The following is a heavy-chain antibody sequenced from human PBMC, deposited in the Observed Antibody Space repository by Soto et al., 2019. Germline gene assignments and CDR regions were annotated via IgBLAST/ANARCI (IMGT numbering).Heavy chain of an antibody. D-gene: IGHD1-26*01. J-gene: IGHJ4*02. CDR3: ARDSGNYYSDY. Sequence: QVQLVEAGGGVVQPGRSLRLSCAASGFTFNSYGMQWVRQAPGKGLEWVAVIWYDGSNKYYADSVKGRFTISRDNSNNALYLHMDSLRAEDTAVYYCARDSGNYYSDYWGQGTLVTVSS. V-gene: IGHV3-33*01. CDR1: GFTFNSYG. CDR2: IWYDGSNK.